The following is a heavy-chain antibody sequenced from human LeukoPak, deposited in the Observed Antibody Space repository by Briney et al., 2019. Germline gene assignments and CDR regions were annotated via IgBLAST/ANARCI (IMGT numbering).Heavy chain of an antibody. CDR3: ARGGYCSSTSCYRWFDP. V-gene: IGHV4-30-2*01. J-gene: IGHJ5*02. Sequence: SETLSLTCAVSGCSISSGGYSWSWIRQPPGKGLEWIGYIYHSGSTYYNPSLKSRVTISVDRSKNQFSLKLSSVTAADTAVYYCARGGYCSSTSCYRWFDPWGQGTLVTVSS. CDR2: IYHSGST. CDR1: GCSISSGGYS. D-gene: IGHD2-2*01.